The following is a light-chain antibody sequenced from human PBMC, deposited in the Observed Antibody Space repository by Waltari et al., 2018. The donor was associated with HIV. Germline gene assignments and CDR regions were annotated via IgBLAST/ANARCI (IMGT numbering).Light chain of an antibody. CDR1: SSNIGSNT. J-gene: IGLJ3*02. CDR2: YNN. V-gene: IGLV1-47*01. Sequence: QSVLTQPPSASGTPGQRVTISCSGSSSNIGSNTVSWYQQLPGTVPKLLIFYNNRRPSGVPDRFSGSKSGTSASLAISGLRSEDEADYYCATWDDSLSGWVFGGGTKLTVL. CDR3: ATWDDSLSGWV.